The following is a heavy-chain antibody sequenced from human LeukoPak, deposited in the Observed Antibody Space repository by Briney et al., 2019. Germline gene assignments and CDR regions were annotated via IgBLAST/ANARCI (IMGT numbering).Heavy chain of an antibody. CDR1: GFTFDDYG. CDR3: AREERYSYGYSYYFDY. Sequence: PGGSLRLSCAASGFTFDDYGMSWVRQAPGKGLEWVSGINWNGGSTGYADSVKGRFTISRDNAKNALYLQMNSLRAEDTALHYCAREERYSYGYSYYFDYWGQGTLVTVSS. D-gene: IGHD5-18*01. V-gene: IGHV3-20*04. CDR2: INWNGGST. J-gene: IGHJ4*02.